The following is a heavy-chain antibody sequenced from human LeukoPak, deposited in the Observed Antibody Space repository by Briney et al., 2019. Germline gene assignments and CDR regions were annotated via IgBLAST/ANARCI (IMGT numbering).Heavy chain of an antibody. CDR1: GFTFSGYA. V-gene: IGHV3-23*01. CDR2: ISGSGGTT. D-gene: IGHD3-10*01. CDR3: ATRGSGRNFDH. Sequence: HPGGSLRLSCAASGFTFSGYAMSWVRQAPGRGLEWVSAISGSGGTTYYADSVKGRFTFSRDNSKNTLYLQMNSLRADDTAVYYCATRGSGRNFDHWGQGTLVTVSS. J-gene: IGHJ4*02.